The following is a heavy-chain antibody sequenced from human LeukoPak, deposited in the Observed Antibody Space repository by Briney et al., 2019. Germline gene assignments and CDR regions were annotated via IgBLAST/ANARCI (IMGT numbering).Heavy chain of an antibody. J-gene: IGHJ3*02. CDR2: INRDGSTT. Sequence: GGSLRLSCAASGFTFSNYRMHWGRQAPGKGLVWVSLINRDGSTTAYADSVKGRFTISRDNAKNTLYLQMNSLRAEDTAVYYCARGHEGAFDTWGQGTMVTVSS. V-gene: IGHV3-74*01. CDR1: GFTFSNYR. CDR3: ARGHEGAFDT.